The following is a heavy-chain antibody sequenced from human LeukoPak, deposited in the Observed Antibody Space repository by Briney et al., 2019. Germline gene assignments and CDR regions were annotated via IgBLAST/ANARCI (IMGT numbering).Heavy chain of an antibody. CDR3: ARVAYYYGSGKNYFDY. V-gene: IGHV1-3*01. J-gene: IGHJ4*02. Sequence: ASVKVSCKASGYTFTSYAMHWVRQAPGQRLEWMGWINAGNGNTKYSQKFQGRVTITRDTSASTAYMELSSLRSEDTAVYYCARVAYYYGSGKNYFDYWGQGTLVTVSS. CDR1: GYTFTSYA. D-gene: IGHD3-10*01. CDR2: INAGNGNT.